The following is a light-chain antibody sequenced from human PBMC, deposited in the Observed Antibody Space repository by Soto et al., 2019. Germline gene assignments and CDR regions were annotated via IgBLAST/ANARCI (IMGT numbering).Light chain of an antibody. CDR1: QSVRSS. Sequence: EILLTQSPATLSLSPGERATLSCRATQSVRSSLAWYLQQPGQAPRLLIYDASKRATGIPARFSGSGSGTDFTLTISSLQPEDFATYYCHQHYNTPRTFGQGTKVEIK. V-gene: IGKV3-11*01. CDR2: DAS. CDR3: HQHYNTPRT. J-gene: IGKJ1*01.